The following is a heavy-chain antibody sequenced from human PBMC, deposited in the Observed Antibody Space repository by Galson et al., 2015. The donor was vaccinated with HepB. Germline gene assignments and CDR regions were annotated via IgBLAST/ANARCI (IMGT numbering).Heavy chain of an antibody. J-gene: IGHJ4*02. CDR3: ARDNYYDSSPGFVGGGFDY. V-gene: IGHV1-69*13. CDR2: IIPIFGTA. D-gene: IGHD3-22*01. CDR1: GGTFSSYA. Sequence: SVKVSCKASGGTFSSYAISWVRQAPGQGLEWMGGIIPIFGTANYAQKFQGRVTITADESTSTAYMELSSLRSEDTAVYYCARDNYYDSSPGFVGGGFDYWGQGTLVTVSS.